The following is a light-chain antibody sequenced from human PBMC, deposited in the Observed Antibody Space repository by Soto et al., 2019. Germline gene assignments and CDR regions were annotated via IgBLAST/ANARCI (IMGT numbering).Light chain of an antibody. J-gene: IGLJ2*01. CDR1: SSDIGAYNY. CDR3: SSYAGSKNLL. V-gene: IGLV2-8*01. Sequence: QSVLTQPPSSSVSPGQSVTISCTGTSSDIGAYNYVSWYQQHPGKAPKLMIYEVNKRPSGVPDRFSGSKSGNTASLTVSGLQAEDEADYYCSSYAGSKNLLFGGGTKVTVL. CDR2: EVN.